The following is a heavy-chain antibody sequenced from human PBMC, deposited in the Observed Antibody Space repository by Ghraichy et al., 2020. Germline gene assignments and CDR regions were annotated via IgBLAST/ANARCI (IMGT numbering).Heavy chain of an antibody. D-gene: IGHD1-1*01. Sequence: ESLNISCSVSGASISNYYWSWIRQPPGKGLEWIGYIYYSATTNYNPSLKSRVTMSADTSKNQFSLRLTSVTAADTAVYYCARLGATTHAFDVWGQGTMVTVSS. CDR1: GASISNYY. J-gene: IGHJ3*01. V-gene: IGHV4-59*08. CDR3: ARLGATTHAFDV. CDR2: IYYSATT.